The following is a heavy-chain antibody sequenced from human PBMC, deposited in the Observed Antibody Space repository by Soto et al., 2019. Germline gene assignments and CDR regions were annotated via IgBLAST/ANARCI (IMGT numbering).Heavy chain of an antibody. J-gene: IGHJ6*03. CDR1: GYTFTNYG. V-gene: IGHV1-18*01. CDR3: ARVGYSYGQHYYYYYYMDV. D-gene: IGHD5-18*01. CDR2: ISANNGNT. Sequence: ASVQVSCKASGYTFTNYGISWVRQAPGQGLEWMGWISANNGNTNYAQKLQGRVTMTTDTSTSTAYMELRSLRSDDTAVYYCARVGYSYGQHYYYYYYMDVWGKGTTVTVSS.